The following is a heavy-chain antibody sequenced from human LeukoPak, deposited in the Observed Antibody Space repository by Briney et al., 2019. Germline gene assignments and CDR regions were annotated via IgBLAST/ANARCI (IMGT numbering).Heavy chain of an antibody. J-gene: IGHJ4*02. CDR2: ISAYNGNT. CDR3: ARDRTGFDY. D-gene: IGHD1-14*01. Sequence: ASVKVSCKASSYTFPNYGISWVRQAPGQGLERMGWISAYNGNTNYAQRLQGRVTMTSDTSTSTAYMELRSLRSDDTAVYYCARDRTGFDYWGQGTLVTVSS. CDR1: SYTFPNYG. V-gene: IGHV1-18*01.